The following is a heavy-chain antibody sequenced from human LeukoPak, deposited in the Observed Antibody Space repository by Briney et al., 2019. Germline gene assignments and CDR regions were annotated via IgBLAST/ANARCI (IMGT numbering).Heavy chain of an antibody. D-gene: IGHD6-19*01. Sequence: ATVKVSCKASGYTFTDYYIHWVRQAPGQGLEWMGWINLTSGGRRYTQKSQGRVTMTWDTSISTAYMEMSSLTFDDTAMYFCARASRSENHNSGPFDIWGQGTIVT. CDR3: ARASRSENHNSGPFDI. J-gene: IGHJ3*02. CDR1: GYTFTDYY. CDR2: INLTSGGR. V-gene: IGHV1-2*02.